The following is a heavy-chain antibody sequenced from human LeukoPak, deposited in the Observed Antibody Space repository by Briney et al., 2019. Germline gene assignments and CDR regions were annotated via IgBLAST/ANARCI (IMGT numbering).Heavy chain of an antibody. CDR1: GGTFSSYA. Sequence: SVKVSCRASGGTFSSYAISWVRQAPGQGLEWMGGIIPIFGTANYAQKFQGRVTITADESTSTAYMELSSLRSEDTAVYYCARGSSTYYYDSSGPFDYWGQGTLVTVSS. D-gene: IGHD3-22*01. V-gene: IGHV1-69*13. J-gene: IGHJ4*02. CDR2: IIPIFGTA. CDR3: ARGSSTYYYDSSGPFDY.